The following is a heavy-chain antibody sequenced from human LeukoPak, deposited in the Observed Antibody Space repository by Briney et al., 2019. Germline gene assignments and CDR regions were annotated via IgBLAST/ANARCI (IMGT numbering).Heavy chain of an antibody. D-gene: IGHD6-13*01. CDR1: GGSISGYY. J-gene: IGHJ4*02. V-gene: IGHV4-59*01. CDR2: MYYSGSP. Sequence: PSETLSLTCNVSGGSISGYYWSWIRQPPGQGLEYIGYMYYSGSPNYNPSLKSRVTISVDTSKNQFSLKLTSVTAADTTAYYCATKRFSSSWPPDYWGQGTLVTVSS. CDR3: ATKRFSSSWPPDY.